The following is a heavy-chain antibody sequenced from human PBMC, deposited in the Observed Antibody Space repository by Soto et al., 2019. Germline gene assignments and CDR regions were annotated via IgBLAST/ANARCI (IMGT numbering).Heavy chain of an antibody. D-gene: IGHD3-16*02. CDR3: ARRAGALSSSYDLYFDY. Sequence: QVQLQESGPGLVKPSQTLSLTCTVSGGSISSGGYYWSWIRQHPGKGLEWIAYIYYSGSTYYNPSLKSRVTISVDTSKNQFSLKLSSVTAADTAVYYCARRAGALSSSYDLYFDYWGQGTLVTVSS. CDR2: IYYSGST. V-gene: IGHV4-31*03. J-gene: IGHJ4*02. CDR1: GGSISSGGYY.